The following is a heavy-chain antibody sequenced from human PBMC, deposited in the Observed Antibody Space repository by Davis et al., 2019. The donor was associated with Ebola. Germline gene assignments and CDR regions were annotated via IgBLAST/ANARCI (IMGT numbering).Heavy chain of an antibody. CDR3: ARVGDYAWYS. CDR1: GGSIRSHY. Sequence: PSETLSLTCSVSGGSIRSHYWSWIRQPPGKGLEWIGDISYSGSTKYNPSLKSRLTISSNTSMNQLSLKLSTVTAADTAVYYCARVGDYAWYSWGPGTLVTVSS. V-gene: IGHV4-59*11. D-gene: IGHD4-17*01. CDR2: ISYSGST. J-gene: IGHJ4*02.